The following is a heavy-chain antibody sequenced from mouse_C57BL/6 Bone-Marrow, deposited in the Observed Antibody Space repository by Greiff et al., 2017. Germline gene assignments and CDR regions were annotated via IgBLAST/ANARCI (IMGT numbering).Heavy chain of an antibody. Sequence: DVKLVESGGDLVKPGGSLKLSCAASGFTFSSYGMSWVRQTPDKRLEWVATISSGGSYTYYPDSVKGRFTISRDNAKNTLYLQMSSLKSEDTDMYYGARKGYGSSYGYFDVWGTGTTVTVSS. V-gene: IGHV5-6*02. J-gene: IGHJ1*03. D-gene: IGHD1-1*01. CDR1: GFTFSSYG. CDR2: ISSGGSYT. CDR3: ARKGYGSSYGYFDV.